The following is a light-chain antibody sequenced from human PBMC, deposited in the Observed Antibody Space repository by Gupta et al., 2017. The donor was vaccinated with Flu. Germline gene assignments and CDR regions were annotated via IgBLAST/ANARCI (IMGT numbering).Light chain of an antibody. V-gene: IGKV3-11*01. Sequence: EIVLTQSPATLSLSPGARATLSCRASQSVSSYLAWYQQKPGQAPRLLIYDISYRAPGMPARFSGSGSGTDFTLTISSLAPEDFAVYFCQQRSNWLWTFGQGTKVEI. CDR2: DIS. CDR3: QQRSNWLWT. J-gene: IGKJ1*01. CDR1: QSVSSY.